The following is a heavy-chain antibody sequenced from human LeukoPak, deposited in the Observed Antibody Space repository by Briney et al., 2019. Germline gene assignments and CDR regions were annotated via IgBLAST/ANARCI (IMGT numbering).Heavy chain of an antibody. J-gene: IGHJ4*02. Sequence: PSETLSLTCAVYGGSFSSYYWSWIRQPPGKGLEWIGEINHSGSTNYNPSLKSRVTISVDTSKNQFSLKLSSVTAADTAVYYCARDFGYYYGSGSYYQAFDYWGQGTLVTVSS. V-gene: IGHV4-34*01. D-gene: IGHD3-10*01. CDR2: INHSGST. CDR3: ARDFGYYYGSGSYYQAFDY. CDR1: GGSFSSYY.